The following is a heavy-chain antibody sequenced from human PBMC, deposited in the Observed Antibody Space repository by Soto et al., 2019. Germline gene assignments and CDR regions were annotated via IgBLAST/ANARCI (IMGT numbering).Heavy chain of an antibody. Sequence: QVQLVESGGGVVQPGRSLRLSCAASGFTFSSYGMHWVRQAPGKGLEWVAVIWYDGSNKYYADSVKGGFTISRDNSKNTLYLQMNSVRAEDTAVYYCARDASGYSYFDYCGQGTLVTVSS. V-gene: IGHV3-33*01. CDR1: GFTFSSYG. CDR3: ARDASGYSYFDY. J-gene: IGHJ4*02. CDR2: IWYDGSNK. D-gene: IGHD5-18*01.